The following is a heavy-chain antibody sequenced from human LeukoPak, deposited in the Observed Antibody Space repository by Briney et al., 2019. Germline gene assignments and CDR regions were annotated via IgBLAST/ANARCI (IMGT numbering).Heavy chain of an antibody. CDR1: GGSISSYY. V-gene: IGHV4-59*12. CDR2: IYYSGST. D-gene: IGHD3-22*01. CDR3: ARDADYYDSSGVNWFDP. Sequence: SETLSLTCTVSGGSISSYYWSWIRQPPGKGLEWIGYIYYSGSTNYNPSLKSRVTISVDTSKNQFSLKLSSVTAADTAVYYCARDADYYDSSGVNWFDPWGQGTLVTVSS. J-gene: IGHJ5*02.